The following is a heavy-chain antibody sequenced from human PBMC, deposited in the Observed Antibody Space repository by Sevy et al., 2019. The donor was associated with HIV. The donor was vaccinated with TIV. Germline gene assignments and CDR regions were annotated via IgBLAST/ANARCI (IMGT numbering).Heavy chain of an antibody. CDR1: GFTFSSYG. CDR3: ARAPHYDILTGYRYYYMDV. V-gene: IGHV3-33*01. CDR2: IWYDGSNK. D-gene: IGHD3-9*01. Sequence: GGSLRLSCAASGFTFSSYGMHWVRQAPGKGLEWVAVIWYDGSNKYYADSVKGRFTISRDNSKNTLYLQMNSLRAEDTAVYYCARAPHYDILTGYRYYYMDVWGKGTTVTISS. J-gene: IGHJ6*03.